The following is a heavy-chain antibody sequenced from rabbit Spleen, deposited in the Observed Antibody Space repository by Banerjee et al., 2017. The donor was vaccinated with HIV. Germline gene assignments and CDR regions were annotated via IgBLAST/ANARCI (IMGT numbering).Heavy chain of an antibody. Sequence: QSLEESGGDLVKPEGSLTLTCTASGFSFSSGYDMCWVRQAPGKGLEWIACIYGGSSGSTYYASWAKGRFTISKTSSTTVTLQMTSLTAADTATYFCARDTSSSFSSYGMDLWGQGTLVTVS. V-gene: IGHV1S40*01. J-gene: IGHJ6*01. CDR3: ARDTSSSFSSYGMDL. CDR2: IYGGSSGST. CDR1: GFSFSSGYD. D-gene: IGHD1-1*01.